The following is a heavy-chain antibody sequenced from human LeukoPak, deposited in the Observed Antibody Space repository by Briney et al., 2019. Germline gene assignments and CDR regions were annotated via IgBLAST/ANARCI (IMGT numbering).Heavy chain of an antibody. V-gene: IGHV3-30*18. D-gene: IGHD6-13*01. Sequence: GGSLRLSCAASGFTFSNYGMHWVRQAPGKGLEWVAVIANDGRDKKYADSVRGRFTISRDNSKNTVYLQMNSLRAEDTAVFYCAKDMKIKAAGYYFDYWGQGTLVAVSS. J-gene: IGHJ4*02. CDR1: GFTFSNYG. CDR2: IANDGRDK. CDR3: AKDMKIKAAGYYFDY.